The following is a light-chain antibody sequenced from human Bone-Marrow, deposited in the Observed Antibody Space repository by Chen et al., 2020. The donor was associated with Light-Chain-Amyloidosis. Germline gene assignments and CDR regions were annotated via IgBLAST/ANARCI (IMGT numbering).Light chain of an antibody. CDR2: EVS. Sequence: QSALTQPASVSGSPGPSITISCTGTSSDVGGYNLVSWYQQHPGKAPKLMIYEVSKRPSGVSNRFSGSKSGNTASLTISGLQAEDEADYYCCSYAGSSTCVVFGRGTKLTVL. J-gene: IGLJ2*01. V-gene: IGLV2-23*02. CDR1: SSDVGGYNL. CDR3: CSYAGSSTCVV.